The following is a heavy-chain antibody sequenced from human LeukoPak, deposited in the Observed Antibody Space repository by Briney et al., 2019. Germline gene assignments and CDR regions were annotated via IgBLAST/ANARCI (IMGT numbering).Heavy chain of an antibody. D-gene: IGHD5-18*01. CDR2: IYHSGST. V-gene: IGHV4-30-2*01. CDR1: GGSISRGGYS. Sequence: SEALSLTCAVSGGSISRGGYSWSWVRQPPGKGLEWIGYIYHSGSTYYNPSLKSRVTISVDGSKNQFSLKLSSVTAADTAVYYCARVWIHWYFDLWGRGTLVTVSS. CDR3: ARVWIHWYFDL. J-gene: IGHJ2*01.